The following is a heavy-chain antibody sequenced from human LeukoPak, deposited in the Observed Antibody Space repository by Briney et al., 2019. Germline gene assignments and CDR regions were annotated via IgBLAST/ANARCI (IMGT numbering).Heavy chain of an antibody. CDR2: INHSGST. J-gene: IGHJ4*02. CDR1: GGSFSGYY. Sequence: SETLSLTCAVYGGSFSGYYWSWIRQPPGKGLEWIGEINHSGSTNYNPSLKSRVTISVDTSKNQFSLKLSSVTAADTAVYYCARGINFYGDFQFDYWGQGTLVTVSS. CDR3: ARGINFYGDFQFDY. D-gene: IGHD4-17*01. V-gene: IGHV4-34*01.